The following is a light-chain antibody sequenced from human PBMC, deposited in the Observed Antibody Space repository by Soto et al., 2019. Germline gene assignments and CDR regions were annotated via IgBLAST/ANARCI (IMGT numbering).Light chain of an antibody. J-gene: IGKJ5*01. Sequence: EIVLTQSPATLSLSPGERATLSCRASQSVSSYLAWFQQKPGQAPRLLIYDASIRATGIPARFSGSGSETDFTLTISSLEPEDFAVYYCQQRASWVTFGQGTRLEIK. CDR1: QSVSSY. CDR2: DAS. V-gene: IGKV3-11*01. CDR3: QQRASWVT.